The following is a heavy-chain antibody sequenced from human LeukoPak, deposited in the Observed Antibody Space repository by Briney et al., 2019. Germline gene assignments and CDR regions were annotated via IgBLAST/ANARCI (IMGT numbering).Heavy chain of an antibody. Sequence: GASVKVSCKASGFTFTSSAVQWMRQARGQRLEWIGWIVVGRGNTNYAQKFQERVTITRDMSTSTAYMELSSLRSEDTAVYYCAMTDRNPRKSTTRRIVGAPTSEERGPFDSWGQGTLVTVSS. J-gene: IGHJ4*02. CDR1: GFTFTSSA. CDR2: IVVGRGNT. CDR3: AMTDRNPRKSTTRRIVGAPTSEERGPFDS. D-gene: IGHD1-26*01. V-gene: IGHV1-58*01.